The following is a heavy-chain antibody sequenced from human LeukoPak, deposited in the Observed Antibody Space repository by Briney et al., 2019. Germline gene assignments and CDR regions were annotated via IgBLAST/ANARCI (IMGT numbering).Heavy chain of an antibody. Sequence: GGSLRLSCAVSGFTFSDYTTNWVRQAPGKGLEWVSNIRSTSSAIYYADSVKGRFTISRDNAKNSLYLQMNSLRDEDTAVYYCATGLPLEYWGQGTLVTVSS. CDR1: GFTFSDYT. J-gene: IGHJ4*02. D-gene: IGHD4-11*01. CDR3: ATGLPLEY. CDR2: IRSTSSAI. V-gene: IGHV3-48*02.